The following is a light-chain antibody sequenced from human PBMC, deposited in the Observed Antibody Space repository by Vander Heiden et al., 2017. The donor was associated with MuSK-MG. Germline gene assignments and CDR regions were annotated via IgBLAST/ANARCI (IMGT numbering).Light chain of an antibody. J-gene: IGKJ2*01. Sequence: DIQMTQSPSSLSASVGDRVTITCRASQTISSYLNWYHQKPGKAPKLLISAASSLQSGVPSRFSGNGSGTDFTLTISRLQPEDFATYYCQQSDSTPYTFGQGTKLGIK. CDR2: AAS. V-gene: IGKV1-39*01. CDR3: QQSDSTPYT. CDR1: QTISSY.